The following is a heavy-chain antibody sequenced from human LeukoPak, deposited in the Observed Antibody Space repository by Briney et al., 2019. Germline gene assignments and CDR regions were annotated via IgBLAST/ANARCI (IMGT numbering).Heavy chain of an antibody. CDR2: ISSSSSYK. D-gene: IGHD6-13*01. CDR3: ARFSGEYSSSWYFSYYCYYMDV. Sequence: GGSLRLSCAPSGFTFSSYSMNWVRQAPGKGLEWVSSISSSSSYKYYADSVKGRFTISRDNAKNSLYLQMNSLRAEDTAVYYCARFSGEYSSSWYFSYYCYYMDVWGKGTTVTVSS. V-gene: IGHV3-21*01. J-gene: IGHJ6*03. CDR1: GFTFSSYS.